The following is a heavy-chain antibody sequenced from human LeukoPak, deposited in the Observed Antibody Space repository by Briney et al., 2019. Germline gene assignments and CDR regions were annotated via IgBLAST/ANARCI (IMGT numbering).Heavy chain of an antibody. D-gene: IGHD6-19*01. Sequence: PGGSLRLSCAASGFTLSSYSMHWVRQAPGKGLEFVSAISSNGGRTYYANSVKGRFTISRDISKNTLYLQMNSLRAEDTAVYYCERYSSGYWGQGTLVTVSS. V-gene: IGHV3-64*01. CDR2: ISSNGGRT. CDR1: GFTLSSYS. CDR3: ERYSSGY. J-gene: IGHJ4*02.